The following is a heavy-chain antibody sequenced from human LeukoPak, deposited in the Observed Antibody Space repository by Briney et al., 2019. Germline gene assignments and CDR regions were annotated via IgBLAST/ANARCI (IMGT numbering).Heavy chain of an antibody. J-gene: IGHJ4*02. CDR3: ATRPLRLGELSKRVDY. CDR1: GYTLTELS. CDR2: FDPEDGET. D-gene: IGHD3-16*02. Sequence: GASVKVSCKVSGYTLTELSMHWVRQAPGKGLEWMGGFDPEDGETIYAQKFQGRVTMTEDTSTDTAYMELSSLRSEDTAVYYCATRPLRLGELSKRVDYWGQGTLVTVSS. V-gene: IGHV1-24*01.